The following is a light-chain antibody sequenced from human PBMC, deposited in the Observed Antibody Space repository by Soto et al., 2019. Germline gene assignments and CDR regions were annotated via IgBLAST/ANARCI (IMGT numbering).Light chain of an antibody. V-gene: IGLV2-14*01. Sequence: QSALTQPASVSASPGQSITISCTGTSSDVGGYKFVSWYQHHPGKAPKLMIYEVNNRPSGVSNRFSGSKSGNTASLTISGLQAEDEADYYCSSYTAGGTIFGTGTKLTVL. J-gene: IGLJ1*01. CDR3: SSYTAGGTI. CDR2: EVN. CDR1: SSDVGGYKF.